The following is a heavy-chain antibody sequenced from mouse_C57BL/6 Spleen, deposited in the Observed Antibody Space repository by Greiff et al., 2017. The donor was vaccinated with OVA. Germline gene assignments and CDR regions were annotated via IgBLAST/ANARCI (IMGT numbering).Heavy chain of an antibody. CDR3: ASLVLRYYAMDY. J-gene: IGHJ4*01. D-gene: IGHD1-1*01. CDR2: IHPNSGST. Sequence: VQLQQPGAELVKPGASVKLSCKASGYTFTSYWMHWVKQRPGQGLEWIGMIHPNSGSTNYNEKFKSKATLTVDKSSSTAYMQLSSLTSEDSAVYYCASLVLRYYAMDYWGQGTSVTVSS. CDR1: GYTFTSYW. V-gene: IGHV1-64*01.